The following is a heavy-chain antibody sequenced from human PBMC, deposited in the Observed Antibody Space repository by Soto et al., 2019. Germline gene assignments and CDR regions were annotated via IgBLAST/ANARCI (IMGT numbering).Heavy chain of an antibody. CDR2: ISSGSLDI. CDR3: AGGFCSGPRCPADY. J-gene: IGHJ4*02. V-gene: IGHV3-21*01. CDR1: GFTFASHN. Sequence: EVRLMESGGGLVKPGGSLRLSCLASASGFTFASHNFIWVRQAPGKGLEWVSSISSGSLDIFYGDSVKGRFTISRDNAKNKVFLQMNSLRVEDTAVYYCAGGFCSGPRCPADYWGQGALVTVSS. D-gene: IGHD2-15*01.